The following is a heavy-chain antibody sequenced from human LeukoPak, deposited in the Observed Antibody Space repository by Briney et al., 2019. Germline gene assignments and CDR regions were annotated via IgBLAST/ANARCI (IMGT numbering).Heavy chain of an antibody. J-gene: IGHJ4*02. CDR3: TTAEGGYCSSTSCYDDDFDY. CDR2: IKSKTDGGTT. D-gene: IGHD2-2*01. CDR1: GFTFSNAW. Sequence: GGSLRLSCAASGFTFSNAWMSWVRQAPGKGLEWVVRIKSKTDGGTTDYAAPVKGRFTISRDDSKNTLYLQMNGLKTEDTAVYYCTTAEGGYCSSTSCYDDDFDYWGQGTLVTVSS. V-gene: IGHV3-15*01.